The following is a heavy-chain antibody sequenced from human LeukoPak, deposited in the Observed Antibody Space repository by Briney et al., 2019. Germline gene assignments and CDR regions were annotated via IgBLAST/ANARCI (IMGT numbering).Heavy chain of an antibody. CDR3: ARVGSSGLRDYFDY. CDR2: IDSSGTT. J-gene: IGHJ4*02. V-gene: IGHV4-4*07. D-gene: IGHD3-10*01. CDR1: RGSIRSYY. Sequence: SETLSFTCTVSRGSIRSYYWSWMRQPAGKGLEWLGRIDSSGTTNYSPSLKSRVTISVGTSKSQFSLKLNSVSAADTAVYFCARVGSSGLRDYFDYWGQGMLVTVSS.